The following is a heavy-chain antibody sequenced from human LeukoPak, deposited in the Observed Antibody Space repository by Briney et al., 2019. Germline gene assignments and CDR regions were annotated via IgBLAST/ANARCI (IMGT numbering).Heavy chain of an antibody. J-gene: IGHJ6*02. D-gene: IGHD3-3*01. CDR1: GGSISSYY. CDR2: IYTSGST. CDR3: ARDYDLWSGYYTARGLVGYYYGMDV. V-gene: IGHV4-4*07. Sequence: SETLSLTCTVSGGSISSYYWSWIRQPAGKGLEWIGRIYTSGSTNYNPSLKSRVTMSVDTSKNQFSLKLSSVTAADTAVYYCARDYDLWSGYYTARGLVGYYYGMDVWGQGTTVTVSS.